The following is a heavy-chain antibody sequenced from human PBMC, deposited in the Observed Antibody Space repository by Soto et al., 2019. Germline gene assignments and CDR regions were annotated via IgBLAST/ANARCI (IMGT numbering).Heavy chain of an antibody. J-gene: IGHJ4*02. V-gene: IGHV3-23*01. CDR2: ISGSGGST. CDR3: AKPFWSGPYPFDY. CDR1: GFTFSSYA. D-gene: IGHD3-3*01. Sequence: EVQLLESGGGLVQPGGSLRLSCAASGFTFSSYAMSWVRQAPGKGLEWVSAISGSGGSTYYADSVKGRFTISRDNSKNTLYLKMNSLRAEDTAVYYCAKPFWSGPYPFDYWGQGTLVTVSS.